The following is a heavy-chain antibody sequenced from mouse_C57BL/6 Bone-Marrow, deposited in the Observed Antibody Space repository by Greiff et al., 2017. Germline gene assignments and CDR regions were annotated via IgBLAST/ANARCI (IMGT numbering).Heavy chain of an antibody. CDR3: AREDYGSSQFAY. V-gene: IGHV5-4*01. CDR1: GFTFSSYA. CDR2: ISAGGSYN. D-gene: IGHD1-1*01. J-gene: IGHJ3*01. Sequence: EVQLVESGGGLVKPGGSLKLSCAASGFTFSSYAMSWVRQTPEKRLGWVATISAGGSYNYYPDNVKGRFTISRDNAKNNLYLHMSHLKSEDTAMYYCAREDYGSSQFAYWGQGTLVTVSA.